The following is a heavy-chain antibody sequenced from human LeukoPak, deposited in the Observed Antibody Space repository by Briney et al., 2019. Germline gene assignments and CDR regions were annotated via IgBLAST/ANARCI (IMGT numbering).Heavy chain of an antibody. Sequence: GGSLRLSCAASGFTVSSNYMSWVRQAPGKGLEWVSVIYSGGSTYYADSVKGRFTISRDNSKNTLYLQMNRLRPEDTAVYYCARGTVTAPDYWGQGTLVTVSS. CDR2: IYSGGST. CDR3: ARGTVTAPDY. CDR1: GFTVSSNY. V-gene: IGHV3-53*01. D-gene: IGHD2-21*02. J-gene: IGHJ4*02.